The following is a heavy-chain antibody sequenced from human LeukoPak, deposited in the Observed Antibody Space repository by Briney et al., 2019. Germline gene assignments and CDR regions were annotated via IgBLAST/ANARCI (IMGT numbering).Heavy chain of an antibody. Sequence: GRSLRLSCAAYGFTFSNYGMHWVRQAPGKGLEWVAVIWYDASNKYCSDSVKGRFTISRDNSKNTLYLQMNSLRAEDTAVYYCATTASRGPQSAEYFQYWGQGTLVTVSS. CDR1: GFTFSNYG. J-gene: IGHJ1*01. V-gene: IGHV3-33*01. CDR2: IWYDASNK. CDR3: ATTASRGPQSAEYFQY.